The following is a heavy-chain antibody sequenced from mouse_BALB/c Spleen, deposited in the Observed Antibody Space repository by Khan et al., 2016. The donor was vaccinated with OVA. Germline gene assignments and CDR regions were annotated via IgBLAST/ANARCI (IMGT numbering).Heavy chain of an antibody. Sequence: VELVESGPGLVAPSQSLSITCTVSGFSLSRYNIHWVRQPPGNGLEWLGMIWGGGGTDYNSTLKSRLSIRKDNSKSQVLLKMNSLQTDDTAMYYCARAYYRYDGYYAMDYWGQGTSVTVSS. D-gene: IGHD2-14*01. CDR1: GFSLSRYN. CDR2: IWGGGGT. CDR3: ARAYYRYDGYYAMDY. J-gene: IGHJ4*01. V-gene: IGHV2-6-4*01.